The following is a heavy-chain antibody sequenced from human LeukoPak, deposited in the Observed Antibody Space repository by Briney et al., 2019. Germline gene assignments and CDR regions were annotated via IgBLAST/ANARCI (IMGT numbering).Heavy chain of an antibody. V-gene: IGHV4-61*02. CDR3: ARGRDSRGYQFMGFDS. CDR2: IWTDGAP. D-gene: IGHD3-22*01. CDR1: GGSISSGDYY. J-gene: IGHJ4*02. Sequence: SQTLSLTCTVSGGSISSGDYYWNWIRQPAGKGLEWNGRIWTDGAPTYRPSLKSRVTISVDTSKNQFSLRLSSVTAADTAVYYCARGRDSRGYQFMGFDSWGQGTLVTVSS.